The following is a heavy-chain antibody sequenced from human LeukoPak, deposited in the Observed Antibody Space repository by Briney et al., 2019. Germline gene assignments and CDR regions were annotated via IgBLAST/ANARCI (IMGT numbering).Heavy chain of an antibody. D-gene: IGHD6-6*01. V-gene: IGHV3-49*04. CDR1: GFTFGDYA. Sequence: GRSLRLSCTASGFTFGDYAMSWVRQAPGKGLEWVGFMRSKAYGGTTEYAASVKGRFTISRDDSKSIAYLQMNSLKTEDTAVYYCTTSGVIAARPQYFDYWGQGTLVTVSS. J-gene: IGHJ4*02. CDR3: TTSGVIAARPQYFDY. CDR2: MRSKAYGGTT.